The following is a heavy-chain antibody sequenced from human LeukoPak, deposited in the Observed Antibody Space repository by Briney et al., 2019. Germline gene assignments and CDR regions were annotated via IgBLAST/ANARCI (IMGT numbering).Heavy chain of an antibody. Sequence: PSETLSLTCAVYGGSFSGYYWSWIRQPPGKGLEWIGEINHSGSTNYNPSLESRVTISVDTSKNQFSLKLSSVTAADTAVYYCARGRRYSSSCFDIWGQGTMVTVSS. CDR2: INHSGST. CDR1: GGSFSGYY. CDR3: ARGRRYSSSCFDI. D-gene: IGHD6-13*01. V-gene: IGHV4-34*01. J-gene: IGHJ3*02.